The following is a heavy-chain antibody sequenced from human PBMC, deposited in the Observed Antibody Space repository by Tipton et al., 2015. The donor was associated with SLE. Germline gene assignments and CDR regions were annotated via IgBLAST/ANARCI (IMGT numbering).Heavy chain of an antibody. CDR1: GFTFSSYV. D-gene: IGHD6-19*01. CDR3: AKDPVSWPQKASGWYYFDY. CDR2: ISGSGGST. J-gene: IGHJ4*02. Sequence: GSLRLSCAASGFTFSSYVMSWVRQAPGKGLEWVSTISGSGGSTYYADSVKGRFTISRDNSKNTLYLQMNSLRAEDTAVYYCAKDPVSWPQKASGWYYFDYWGQGTLVTVSS. V-gene: IGHV3-23*01.